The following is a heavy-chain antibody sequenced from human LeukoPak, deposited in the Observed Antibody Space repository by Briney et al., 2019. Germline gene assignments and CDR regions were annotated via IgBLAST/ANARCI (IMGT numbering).Heavy chain of an antibody. J-gene: IGHJ3*02. Sequence: HPSETLSLTCTVSGGSISSSSYYWGWIRQPPGKGLEWIGSIYYSGSTYYNPSLKSRVTISVDTSKNQFSLKLSSVTAADTAVYYCARVTTVTPPGAFDIWGQGTMVTVSS. CDR2: IYYSGST. D-gene: IGHD4-17*01. CDR1: GGSISSSSYY. CDR3: ARVTTVTPPGAFDI. V-gene: IGHV4-39*07.